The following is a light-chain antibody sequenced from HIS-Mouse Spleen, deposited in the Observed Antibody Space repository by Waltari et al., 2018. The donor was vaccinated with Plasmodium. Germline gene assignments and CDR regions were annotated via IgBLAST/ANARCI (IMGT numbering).Light chain of an antibody. V-gene: IGLV3-10*01. CDR2: EDS. Sequence: SYELTQPPSVSVSPGQTARITCSGAALPNKSAYWYQQKSGQAPVLVIYEDSKRPSGIPERFSGSSSGTMATLTISGAQVEDEADYYCYSTDSSGNHWVFGGGTKLTVL. CDR1: ALPNKS. CDR3: YSTDSSGNHWV. J-gene: IGLJ3*02.